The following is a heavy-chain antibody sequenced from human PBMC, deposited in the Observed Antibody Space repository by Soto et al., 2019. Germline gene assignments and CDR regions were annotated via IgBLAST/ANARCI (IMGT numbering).Heavy chain of an antibody. V-gene: IGHV4-59*08. CDR1: GGSISSYY. Sequence: QVQLQESGPGLVKPSETLSLTCTVSGGSISSYYWSWIRQPPGKGLEWIGYIYYSGSTNYNPSLKSRVTQPVDPSKTQFSLKPSSVPAADTAVYYCARRYGVYFDYWGQGTLVPVSS. CDR3: ARRYGVYFDY. J-gene: IGHJ4*02. D-gene: IGHD4-17*01. CDR2: IYYSGST.